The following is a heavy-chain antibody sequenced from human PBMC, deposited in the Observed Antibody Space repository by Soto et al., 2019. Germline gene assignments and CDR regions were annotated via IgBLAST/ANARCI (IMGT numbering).Heavy chain of an antibody. V-gene: IGHV3-23*01. CDR1: GFSFNNYA. J-gene: IGHJ4*02. D-gene: IGHD3-9*01. CDR3: ARSDDKDILTGCYN. CDR2: IGHSGYSI. Sequence: GGSLRLSCAASGFSFNNYAMAWVRQAPGKALEWVSSIGHSGYSINYGDSVKGRFTISRDNSNNILFLEMTGLRAEDTAVYYCARSDDKDILTGCYNWGQGALVTVSS.